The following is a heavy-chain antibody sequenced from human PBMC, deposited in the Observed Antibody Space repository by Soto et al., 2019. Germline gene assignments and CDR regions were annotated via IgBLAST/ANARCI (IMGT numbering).Heavy chain of an antibody. CDR3: ARVFSSNWFDP. J-gene: IGHJ5*02. D-gene: IGHD3-3*01. CDR1: GFTFSGYA. Sequence: PGGSLRLSCAAPGFTFSGYAMSWVRQAPGKGLEWVSAISGSGENTYYADSVKGRFTISRDDSKNTLYLQMNSLGVEDTAIYYCARVFSSNWFDPWGQGTLVTVSS. CDR2: ISGSGENT. V-gene: IGHV3-23*01.